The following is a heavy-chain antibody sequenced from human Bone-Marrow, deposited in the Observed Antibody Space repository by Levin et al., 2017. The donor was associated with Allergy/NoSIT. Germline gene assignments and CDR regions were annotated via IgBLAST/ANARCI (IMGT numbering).Heavy chain of an antibody. J-gene: IGHJ2*01. V-gene: IGHV3-30*04. CDR3: ARATWIQLWSHWYFDL. Sequence: GGSLRLSCAASGFTFSSYAMHWVRQAPGKGLEWVAVISYDGSNKYYADSVKGRFTISRDNSKNTLYLQMNSLRAEDTAVYYCARATWIQLWSHWYFDLWGRGTLVTVSS. D-gene: IGHD5-18*01. CDR2: ISYDGSNK. CDR1: GFTFSSYA.